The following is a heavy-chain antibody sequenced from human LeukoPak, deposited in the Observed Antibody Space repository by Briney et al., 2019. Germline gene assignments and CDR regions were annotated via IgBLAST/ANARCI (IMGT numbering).Heavy chain of an antibody. CDR2: IWFDGSNK. CDR3: ARDVKRAYGDYIDY. V-gene: IGHV3-33*01. D-gene: IGHD4-17*01. CDR1: GFTFSNYG. J-gene: IGHJ4*02. Sequence: GGSLRLSCAASGFTFSNYGMLWVRQAPGKGLGWVAFIWFDGSNKHYADSVQGRFTFSRDNSKSTLYLQMNSLRAEDTAVYYCARDVKRAYGDYIDYWGQGTLVTVSS.